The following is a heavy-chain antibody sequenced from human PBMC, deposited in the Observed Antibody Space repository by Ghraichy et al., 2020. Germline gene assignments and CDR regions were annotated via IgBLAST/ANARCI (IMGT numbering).Heavy chain of an antibody. V-gene: IGHV4-30-2*01. CDR3: ARDGHMTTAPGGDWWFDP. Sequence: SETLSLTCAVSGGSISSGGYSWSWIRQPPGKGLEWIGYIYHSGSTYYNPSLKSRVTISVDRSKNQFSLKLSSVTAADTAVYYCARDGHMTTAPGGDWWFDPWGQGTLVTVSS. CDR1: GGSISSGGYS. J-gene: IGHJ5*02. D-gene: IGHD4-17*01. CDR2: IYHSGST.